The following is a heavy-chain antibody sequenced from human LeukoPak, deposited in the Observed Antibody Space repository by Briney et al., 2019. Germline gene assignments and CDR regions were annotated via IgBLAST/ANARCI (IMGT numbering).Heavy chain of an antibody. CDR3: TRDNIGAAAGAFDY. J-gene: IGHJ4*02. V-gene: IGHV3-49*04. CDR1: GFTFSSYA. D-gene: IGHD6-13*01. CDR2: IRSKAYGGTT. Sequence: QPGGSLRLSCAASGFTFSSYAMNWVRQAPGKGLEWVGFIRSKAYGGTTEYAASVKGRFTISRDDSKSIAYLQMNSLKTEDTAVYYCTRDNIGAAAGAFDYWGQGTLVTVSS.